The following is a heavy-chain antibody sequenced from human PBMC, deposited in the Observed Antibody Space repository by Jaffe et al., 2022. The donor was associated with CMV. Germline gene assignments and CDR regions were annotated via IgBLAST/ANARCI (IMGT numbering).Heavy chain of an antibody. Sequence: QLQLQESGPGLVKPSETLSLTCTVSGGSISSSSYYWGWIRQPPGKGLEWIGSIYYSGSTYYNPSLKSRVTISVDTSKNQFSLKLSSVTAADTAVYYCARYGDTAMDGAFDIWGQGTMVTVSS. CDR2: IYYSGST. CDR3: ARYGDTAMDGAFDI. D-gene: IGHD5-18*01. J-gene: IGHJ3*02. V-gene: IGHV4-39*01. CDR1: GGSISSSSYY.